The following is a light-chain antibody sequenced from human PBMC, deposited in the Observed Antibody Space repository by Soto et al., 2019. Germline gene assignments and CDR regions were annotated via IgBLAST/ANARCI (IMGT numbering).Light chain of an antibody. J-gene: IGKJ1*01. CDR3: QQYDSYAWT. CDR1: QSISSW. V-gene: IGKV1-5*01. Sequence: DIQMTQSASILSVSFGDRVTITWRASQSISSWLAWYQQKKGKAPKLLIYDASSLESGVPSRFSGIGYGTEFNLTITSLQPDDFATYYCQQYDSYAWTFGQGTKVDIK. CDR2: DAS.